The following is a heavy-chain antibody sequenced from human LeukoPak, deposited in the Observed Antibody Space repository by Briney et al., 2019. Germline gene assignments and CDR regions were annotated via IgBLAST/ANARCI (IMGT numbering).Heavy chain of an antibody. D-gene: IGHD3-10*01. CDR3: TSGRGSGY. CDR1: GFTFTNYG. J-gene: IGHJ4*02. CDR2: ITYDGYYK. V-gene: IGHV3-30*03. Sequence: PGGSLRLSCAASGFTFTNYGMHWVRQAPGKGLEWVALITYDGYYKYYSDSAKGRFTISSDTSKNTLYLQMNSLRAEDTAVYYCTSGRGSGYWGQGTPVTVSS.